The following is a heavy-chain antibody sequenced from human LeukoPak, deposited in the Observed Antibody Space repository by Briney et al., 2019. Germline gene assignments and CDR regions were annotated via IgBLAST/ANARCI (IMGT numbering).Heavy chain of an antibody. Sequence: PGGSLRLSCAASGFTVSSNYMSWVRQALGKGLEWVSVIYSGGSTYYADSVKGRFTISRDNSKNTLYLQMNSLRAEDTAVYYCARAGYYYGSGSYDYWGQGTLVTVSS. J-gene: IGHJ4*02. CDR2: IYSGGST. V-gene: IGHV3-66*01. CDR3: ARAGYYYGSGSYDY. D-gene: IGHD3-10*01. CDR1: GFTVSSNY.